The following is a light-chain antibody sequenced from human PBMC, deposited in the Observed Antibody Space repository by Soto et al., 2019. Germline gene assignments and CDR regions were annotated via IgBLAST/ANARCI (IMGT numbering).Light chain of an antibody. Sequence: IQMTQSPSTLSASVGDRVTITCRASQSISSWLAWYQQKPGKAPKLLIYDASSLESGVPSRFSGSGSGTEFTLTISSLQPHDFATYYCQHLRTFGQGTKVEIK. J-gene: IGKJ1*01. CDR2: DAS. CDR1: QSISSW. CDR3: QHLRT. V-gene: IGKV1-5*01.